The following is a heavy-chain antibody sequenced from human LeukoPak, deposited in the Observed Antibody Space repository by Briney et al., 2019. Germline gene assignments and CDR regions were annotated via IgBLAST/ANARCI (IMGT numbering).Heavy chain of an antibody. CDR1: GFTFSSYA. Sequence: PGGSLRLSCAASGFTFSSYAMSWVRQAPGKGRECVSAISGSGGSTYYADSVKGRFTISRDNSKNTLYLQMNSLRAEDTAVYYCARALYDSSGLLFDYWGQGTLVTVSS. V-gene: IGHV3-23*01. CDR2: ISGSGGST. CDR3: ARALYDSSGLLFDY. J-gene: IGHJ4*02. D-gene: IGHD3-22*01.